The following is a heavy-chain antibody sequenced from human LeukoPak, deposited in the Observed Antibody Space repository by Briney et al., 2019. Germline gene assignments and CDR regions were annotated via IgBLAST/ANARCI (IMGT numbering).Heavy chain of an antibody. D-gene: IGHD6-13*01. CDR1: GFTFSSYA. V-gene: IGHV3-64D*06. Sequence: PGGSLRLSCSASGFTFSSYAMHWVRQAPGKGLEYVSAISSNGGSTYYADSVKGRFTISRDNSKNTLYLQMSSLRAEDTAVYYWVKDTDIAAASGTGYFQHWGQGTLVTVSS. CDR2: ISSNGGST. CDR3: VKDTDIAAASGTGYFQH. J-gene: IGHJ1*01.